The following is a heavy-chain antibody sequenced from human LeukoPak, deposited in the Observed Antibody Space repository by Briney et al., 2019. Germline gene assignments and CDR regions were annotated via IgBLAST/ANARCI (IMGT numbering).Heavy chain of an antibody. D-gene: IGHD3-22*01. Sequence: GGSLRLSCAASGFTFDDYAMHWVRQAPGKGLVSVSFITGDGGRTFYADSVKGRFTISSDNSKKSLYLQMSRLRTEDTALYFCAKDRDTSGYTHWGQGTLVSVSS. J-gene: IGHJ4*02. CDR2: ITGDGGRT. CDR1: GFTFDDYA. CDR3: AKDRDTSGYTH. V-gene: IGHV3-43*02.